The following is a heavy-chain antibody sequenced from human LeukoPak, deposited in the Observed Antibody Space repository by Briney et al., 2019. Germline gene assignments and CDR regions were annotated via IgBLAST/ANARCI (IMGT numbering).Heavy chain of an antibody. CDR1: GGSISSYY. CDR3: ARVEMATIRD. Sequence: SETLSLTCTVSGGSISSYYWSWIRQPPGKGLEWIGYIYYSGSTNYNPPLKSRVTISVDTSKNQFSLKLSSVTAADTAVYYCARVEMATIRDWGQGTLVTVSS. J-gene: IGHJ4*02. CDR2: IYYSGST. D-gene: IGHD5-24*01. V-gene: IGHV4-59*01.